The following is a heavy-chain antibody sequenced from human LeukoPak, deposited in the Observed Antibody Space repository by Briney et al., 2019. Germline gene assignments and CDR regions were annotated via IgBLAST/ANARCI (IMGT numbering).Heavy chain of an antibody. Sequence: GGSLRLSCAASGFTFSSYAMSWVRQAPGKGLEWVSVISGSDGSTYYADSVKGRFTISRDNSKNTLYLQMNSLRAEDTAVYYCAKGDYDFWSTYYYHYMDVWGKGTTVTVSS. CDR2: ISGSDGST. CDR1: GFTFSSYA. CDR3: AKGDYDFWSTYYYHYMDV. J-gene: IGHJ6*03. V-gene: IGHV3-23*01. D-gene: IGHD3-3*01.